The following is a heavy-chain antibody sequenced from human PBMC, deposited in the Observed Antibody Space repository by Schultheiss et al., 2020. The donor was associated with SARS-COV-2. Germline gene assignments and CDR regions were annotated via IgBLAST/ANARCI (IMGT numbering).Heavy chain of an antibody. CDR3: ARDPEQLLTFDY. D-gene: IGHD2-2*01. V-gene: IGHV3-33*08. CDR2: IWYDGSNK. J-gene: IGHJ4*02. CDR1: GFTFSSYA. Sequence: GGSLRLSCAASGFTFSSYAMHWVRQAPGKGLEWVAVIWYDGSNKYYADSVKGRFTISRDNSKNTLYLQMNNLRAEDTAVYYCARDPEQLLTFDYWGQGTLVTVSS.